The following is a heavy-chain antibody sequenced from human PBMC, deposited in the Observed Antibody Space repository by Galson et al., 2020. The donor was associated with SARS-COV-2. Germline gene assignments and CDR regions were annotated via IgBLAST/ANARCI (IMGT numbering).Heavy chain of an antibody. CDR2: IYYSGST. V-gene: IGHV4-59*08. Sequence: ASETLSLTCTVSGGSISSYYWSWIRQPPGKGLEWIGYIYYSGSTNYNHSLKSRVTISVDTSKNQFSLKLSSVTAADTAVYYCARHGGQWLVLFGGFDYWGQGTLVTVSS. CDR3: ARHGGQWLVLFGGFDY. D-gene: IGHD6-19*01. J-gene: IGHJ4*02. CDR1: GGSISSYY.